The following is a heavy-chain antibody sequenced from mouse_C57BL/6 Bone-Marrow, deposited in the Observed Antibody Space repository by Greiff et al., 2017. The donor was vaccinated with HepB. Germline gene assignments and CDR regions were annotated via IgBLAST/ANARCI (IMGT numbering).Heavy chain of an antibody. CDR2: IYPGSGST. CDR1: GYTFTSYW. V-gene: IGHV1-55*01. CDR3: ARYFDGPDGFAY. D-gene: IGHD2-3*01. J-gene: IGHJ3*01. Sequence: VQLQQPGAELVKPGASVKMSCKASGYTFTSYWITWVKQRPGQGLEWIGDIYPGSGSTNYNEKFKSKATLSVDTSSSTAYMQLSSLTSEDSAVYYCARYFDGPDGFAYWGQGTLVTVSA.